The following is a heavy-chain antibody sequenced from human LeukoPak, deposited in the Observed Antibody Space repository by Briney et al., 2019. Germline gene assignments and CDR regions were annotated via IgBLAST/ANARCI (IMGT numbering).Heavy chain of an antibody. CDR3: AREIGPDYDFWSGYYSYYYYGMDV. CDR2: ISACNGNT. V-gene: IGHV1-18*01. Sequence: ASVKVSCKASGYTFTSYGISWVRQAPGQGLEWMGWISACNGNTNYAQKLQGRVTMTTDTSTSTAYMELRSLRSDDTAVYYCAREIGPDYDFWSGYYSYYYYGMDVWGQGTTVTVSS. CDR1: GYTFTSYG. D-gene: IGHD3-3*01. J-gene: IGHJ6*02.